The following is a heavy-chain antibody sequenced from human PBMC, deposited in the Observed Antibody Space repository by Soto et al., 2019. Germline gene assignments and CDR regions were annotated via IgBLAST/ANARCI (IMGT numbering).Heavy chain of an antibody. CDR1: GDSVSSNSAA. Sequence: SQTLSLTCATSGDSVSSNSAAWNWIRQSPSRGLEWLGRTYYRSKWYNDYAVSVKSRITINPDTSKNQFSLQLNSVTPEDTAVYYCAREGEIATIGEDYYFGMDVWGQGTTVTVSS. J-gene: IGHJ6*02. CDR2: TYYRSKWYN. V-gene: IGHV6-1*01. CDR3: AREGEIATIGEDYYFGMDV. D-gene: IGHD6-13*01.